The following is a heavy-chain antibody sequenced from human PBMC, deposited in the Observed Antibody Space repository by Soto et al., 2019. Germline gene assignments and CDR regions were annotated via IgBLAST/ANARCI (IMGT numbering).Heavy chain of an antibody. Sequence: PGGSLRLSCAASGFTFSTYGMHWVRQAPGEGLEWVAVISYDGSYQYYADSVKGRFTISRDNSKSTLYLQMNSLRSEDTAVYYCASSNYDFWSGYRSYYYYGMDVWGQGTTVTVSS. J-gene: IGHJ6*02. CDR3: ASSNYDFWSGYRSYYYYGMDV. CDR1: GFTFSTYG. D-gene: IGHD3-3*01. CDR2: ISYDGSYQ. V-gene: IGHV3-30*03.